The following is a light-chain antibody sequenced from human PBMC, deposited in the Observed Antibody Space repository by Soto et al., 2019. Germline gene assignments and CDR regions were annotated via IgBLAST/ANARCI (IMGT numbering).Light chain of an antibody. J-gene: IGLJ1*01. V-gene: IGLV2-14*01. Sequence: QSALTQPASVSGSPGQSITISCTGTGSDVGGYNYVSWYQQYPGKAPKLMIYDVSNRPSGVSNRFSGSKSGNTAALIIFGLQAEDEAVYYCCSYTSSSTYVFGTGTKVTAL. CDR3: CSYTSSSTYV. CDR2: DVS. CDR1: GSDVGGYNY.